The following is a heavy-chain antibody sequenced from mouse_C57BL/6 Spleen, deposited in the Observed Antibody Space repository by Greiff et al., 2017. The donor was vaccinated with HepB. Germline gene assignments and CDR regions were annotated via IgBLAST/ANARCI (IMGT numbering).Heavy chain of an antibody. J-gene: IGHJ3*01. V-gene: IGHV5-17*01. CDR3: ARVNEPFAY. Sequence: EVKLMESGGGLVKPGGSLKLSCAASGFTFSDYGMHWVRQAPEKGLEWVAYISSGSSTIYYADTVKGRFTISRDNAKNTLFLQMTSLRSEDTAMYYCARVNEPFAYWGQGTLVTVSA. CDR1: GFTFSDYG. CDR2: ISSGSSTI.